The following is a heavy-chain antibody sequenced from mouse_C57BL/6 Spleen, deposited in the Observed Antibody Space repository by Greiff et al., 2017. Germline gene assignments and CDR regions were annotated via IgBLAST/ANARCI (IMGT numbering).Heavy chain of an antibody. V-gene: IGHV5-9-1*02. CDR3: TRDRGYDGWYFDV. CDR1: GFTFSSYA. J-gene: IGHJ1*03. Sequence: EVKVVESGEGLVKPGGSLKLSCAASGFTFSSYAMSWVRQTPEKRLEWVAYISSGGDYIYYADTVKGRFTISRDNARNTLYLQMSSLKSEDTAMYYCTRDRGYDGWYFDVWGTGTTVTVSS. D-gene: IGHD2-2*01. CDR2: ISSGGDYI.